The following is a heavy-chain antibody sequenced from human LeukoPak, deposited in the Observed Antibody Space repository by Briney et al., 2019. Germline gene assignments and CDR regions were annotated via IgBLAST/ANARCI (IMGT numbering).Heavy chain of an antibody. J-gene: IGHJ6*03. D-gene: IGHD5-12*01. CDR1: GFTFSSYW. V-gene: IGHV3-48*01. CDR3: AKGGGYEAQYYYYYLDV. CDR2: IGSSDSTT. Sequence: GGSLRLSCAASGFTFSSYWMSWVRQAPGKGLEWLSYIGSSDSTTHYADSVKGRFTISRDNSKNTLYLQMKSLRAEDTAVYYCAKGGGYEAQYYYYYLDVWGKGTTVTISS.